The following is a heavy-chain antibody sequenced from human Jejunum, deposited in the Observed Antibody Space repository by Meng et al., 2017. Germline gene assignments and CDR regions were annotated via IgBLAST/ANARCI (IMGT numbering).Heavy chain of an antibody. V-gene: IGHV3-7*01. CDR1: GFTFSSYW. CDR3: AGWGSRNY. D-gene: IGHD7-27*01. Sequence: GGSLRLSCAASGFTFSSYWMNWVRQAPGKGLEWVANINPDGSEKRNVDSVKGRFTVSRDNAKNSVYLEMNSLRVEDTAVYYCAGWGSRNYWGHGNLVTGAS. CDR2: INPDGSEK. J-gene: IGHJ4*01.